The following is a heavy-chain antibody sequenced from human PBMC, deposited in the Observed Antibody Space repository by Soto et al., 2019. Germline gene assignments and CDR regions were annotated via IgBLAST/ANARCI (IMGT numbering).Heavy chain of an antibody. J-gene: IGHJ6*03. CDR2: ISGSGGRT. CDR3: AKDAGYYGSGRYDYDYYYMDV. CDR1: GFTFSNYA. V-gene: IGHV3-23*01. Sequence: EVQLLESGGGLVQPGGSLRLSCAASGFTFSNYAMSWVRQAPGKGLEWVSAISGSGGRTYYADSVKGRFTISRDNSKNTLYLQMISLSAEDTAVYYWAKDAGYYGSGRYDYDYYYMDVWGKGTTVAVCS. D-gene: IGHD3-10*01.